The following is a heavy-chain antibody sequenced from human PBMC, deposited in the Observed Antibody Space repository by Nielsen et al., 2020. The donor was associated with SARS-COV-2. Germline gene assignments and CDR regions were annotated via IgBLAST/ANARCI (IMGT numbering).Heavy chain of an antibody. CDR1: GFTFSDYY. CDR3: ARDTPTYYDYVWGSYRFDY. J-gene: IGHJ4*02. CDR2: ISSSGSTI. V-gene: IGHV3-11*04. Sequence: GESLKISCAASGFTFSDYYMSWIRQALGKGLEWVSYISSSGSTIYYADSVKGRFTISRDNAKNSLYLQMNSLRAEDTAVYYCARDTPTYYDYVWGSYRFDYWGQGTLVTVSS. D-gene: IGHD3-16*02.